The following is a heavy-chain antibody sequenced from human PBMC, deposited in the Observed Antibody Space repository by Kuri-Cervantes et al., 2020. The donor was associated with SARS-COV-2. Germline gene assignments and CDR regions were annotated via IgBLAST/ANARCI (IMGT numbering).Heavy chain of an antibody. V-gene: IGHV3-48*01. CDR3: ARDLRLGNSLDY. D-gene: IGHD6-19*01. CDR2: ISSSSTI. CDR1: GFTFSSYS. J-gene: IGHJ4*02. Sequence: GGSLRLSCAASGFTFSSYSMNWVRQAPGKGLEWVSYISSSSTIYYADSVKGRFTISRDNAKNSLYLQMNSLRAEDTAVYYCARDLRLGNSLDYWGQGTLVTVSS.